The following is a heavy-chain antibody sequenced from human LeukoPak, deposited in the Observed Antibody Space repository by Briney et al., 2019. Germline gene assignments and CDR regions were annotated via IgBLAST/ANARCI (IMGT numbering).Heavy chain of an antibody. CDR1: GASISSYY. J-gene: IGHJ6*03. CDR2: IYYSGST. CDR3: ARNDYYYMDV. V-gene: IGHV4-59*01. Sequence: SETLSLTCAASGASISSYYWSWIRQPPGKGLEWIGYIYYSGSTNYNPSLKSRVTISVDTSKNQFSLKLSSVTAADTAVYYCARNDYYYMDVWGKGTTVTVSS.